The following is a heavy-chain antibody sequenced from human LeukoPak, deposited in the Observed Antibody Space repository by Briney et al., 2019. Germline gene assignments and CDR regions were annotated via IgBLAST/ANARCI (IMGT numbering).Heavy chain of an antibody. D-gene: IGHD3-9*01. CDR2: IWFDGSNK. CDR3: ARDSDILTGYYFDY. V-gene: IGHV3-30*04. J-gene: IGHJ4*02. Sequence: PGRSLRLSCAASGFTFSSYAMHWVRQAPGKGLEWVAVIWFDGSNKYYADSVKGRFTISRDNAKNSLYLQMNSLRAEDTAVYYCARDSDILTGYYFDYWGQGTLVTVSS. CDR1: GFTFSSYA.